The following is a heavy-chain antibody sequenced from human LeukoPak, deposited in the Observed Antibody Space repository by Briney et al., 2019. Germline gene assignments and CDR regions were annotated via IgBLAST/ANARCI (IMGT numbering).Heavy chain of an antibody. CDR1: GGSISSGDYF. CDR3: ARQSSGERPNFDY. V-gene: IGHV4-30-4*01. Sequence: SETLSLTCTVSGGSISSGDYFWSWIRQPPGKGLEWIGYIYYSGSTYYNPSFKSRVTISLDTSKNRFSLKLNSVTAADTAVYYCARQSSGERPNFDYWGQGTLVTVSS. D-gene: IGHD6-25*01. CDR2: IYYSGST. J-gene: IGHJ4*02.